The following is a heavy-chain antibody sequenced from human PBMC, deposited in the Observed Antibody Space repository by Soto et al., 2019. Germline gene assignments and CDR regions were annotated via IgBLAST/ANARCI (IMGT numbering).Heavy chain of an antibody. J-gene: IGHJ4*02. CDR2: IRSKANSYAT. V-gene: IGHV3-73*02. Sequence: EVQLVESEGGLVQPGGSLKLSCAASGFTFSGSAMHWVRQASGKGLEWVGRIRSKANSYATANAASVKGRFTISRDDSKNTAYLQMNSLKTEDTAVYYCTRLDGYNNFDYWGQGTLVTVSS. CDR1: GFTFSGSA. CDR3: TRLDGYNNFDY. D-gene: IGHD5-12*01.